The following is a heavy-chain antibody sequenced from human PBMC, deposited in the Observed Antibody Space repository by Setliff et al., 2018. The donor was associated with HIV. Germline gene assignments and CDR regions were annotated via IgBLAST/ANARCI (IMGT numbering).Heavy chain of an antibody. V-gene: IGHV3-53*01. J-gene: IGHJ4*02. D-gene: IGHD5-18*01. CDR3: AKGGYGGAYYVAGY. CDR2: IYKAGKT. Sequence: GESLKISCTASGFTFGDYAMSWVRQAPGKGLEWVTLIYKAGKTYYADFVKGRFTIARDDTKNTVSLQMTNLEPGDTAMYYCAKGGYGGAYYVAGYWGQGTKVTVSS. CDR1: GFTFGDYA.